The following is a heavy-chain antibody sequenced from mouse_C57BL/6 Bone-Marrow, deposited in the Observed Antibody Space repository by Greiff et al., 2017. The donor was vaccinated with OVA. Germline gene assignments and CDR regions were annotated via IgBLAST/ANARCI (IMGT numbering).Heavy chain of an antibody. Sequence: QVQLQQSGPELVKPGASVKLSCKASGYTFTSYDINWVKQRPGQGLEWIGWIYPSDGSTKYNEKFKGKAPLTLDTSSSTGYMELHSLTSEDSAVYFCARFPVFITTVVANFDYWGQGTTLTVSS. CDR1: GYTFTSYD. D-gene: IGHD1-1*01. CDR3: ARFPVFITTVVANFDY. J-gene: IGHJ2*01. CDR2: IYPSDGST. V-gene: IGHV1-85*01.